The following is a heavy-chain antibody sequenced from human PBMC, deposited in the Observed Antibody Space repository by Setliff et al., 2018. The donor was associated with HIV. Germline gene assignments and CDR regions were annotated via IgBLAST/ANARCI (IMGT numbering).Heavy chain of an antibody. CDR3: ARDRALRFSQSPSSHYFDY. CDR1: GYSISSGYF. D-gene: IGHD3-3*01. V-gene: IGHV4-38-2*01. J-gene: IGHJ4*03. CDR2: AYHGGTT. Sequence: KPSETLSLTCDVSGYSISSGYFWGWIRQFPGTGLQWIGRAYHGGTTNYNPTLRSRVTISTDASKNQFSLKLKSVSAADTAVYFCARDRALRFSQSPSSHYFDYWGQGTLVTVSS.